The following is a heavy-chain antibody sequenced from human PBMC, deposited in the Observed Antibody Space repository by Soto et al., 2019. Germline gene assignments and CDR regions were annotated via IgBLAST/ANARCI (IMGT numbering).Heavy chain of an antibody. Sequence: QVQLVQSGAEVKKPGSSVKVSCKASGGTFSSYTISWVRQAPGQGLEWMERIIPILGIANYAQKFQGRVTITADKSTSTAYMELGSLRSEDTAVYYCARVKNREPVNYYYYGMDVWGRGTTVTVSS. CDR2: IIPILGIA. CDR3: ARVKNREPVNYYYYGMDV. V-gene: IGHV1-69*02. CDR1: GGTFSSYT. D-gene: IGHD1-26*01. J-gene: IGHJ6*02.